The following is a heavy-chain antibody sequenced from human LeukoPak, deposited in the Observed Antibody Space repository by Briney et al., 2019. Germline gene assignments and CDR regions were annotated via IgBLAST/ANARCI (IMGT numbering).Heavy chain of an antibody. V-gene: IGHV1-24*01. J-gene: IGHJ4*02. D-gene: IGHD1-26*01. Sequence: ASVKVSCKASGGTFSSYAISWVRQAPGKGLEWMGGFDPEDGETIYAQKFQGRVTMTEDTSTDTAYMELSSLRSEDTAVYYCAKPPRGSIGYYAHDYWGQGTLVTVSS. CDR1: GGTFSSYA. CDR2: FDPEDGET. CDR3: AKPPRGSIGYYAHDY.